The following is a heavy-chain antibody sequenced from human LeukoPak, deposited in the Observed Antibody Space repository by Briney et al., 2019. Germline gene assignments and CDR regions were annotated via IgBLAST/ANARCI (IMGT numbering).Heavy chain of an antibody. CDR2: IDTGTSTI. CDR1: GFTFSTYS. J-gene: IGHJ4*02. D-gene: IGHD4-17*01. V-gene: IGHV3-48*04. CDR3: ARDLRDYGDYRFDY. Sequence: GGSLRLSCAASGFTFSTYSMNWVRQAPGKGLEWVSYIDTGTSTIYYADSVKGRFTISRDNAKNSLYLQINSLRAEDTAVYYCARDLRDYGDYRFDYWGQGTLVTVSS.